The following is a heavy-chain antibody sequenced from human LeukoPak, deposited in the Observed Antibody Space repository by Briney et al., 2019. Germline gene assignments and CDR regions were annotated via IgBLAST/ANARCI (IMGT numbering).Heavy chain of an antibody. CDR1: GYTSTSYG. CDR3: ARGEYYYGSGSLGIGDV. J-gene: IGHJ6*04. V-gene: IGHV1-18*04. Sequence: ASVKVSCKASGYTSTSYGISWVRQAPGQGLEWMGWISAYNGNTNYAQKLQGRVTMTTDTSTSTAYMELRSLRSDDTAVYYCARGEYYYGSGSLGIGDVWGKGTTVTVSS. D-gene: IGHD3-10*01. CDR2: ISAYNGNT.